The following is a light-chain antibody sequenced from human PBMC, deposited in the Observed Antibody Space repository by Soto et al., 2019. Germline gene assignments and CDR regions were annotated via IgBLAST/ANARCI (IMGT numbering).Light chain of an antibody. J-gene: IGKJ1*01. V-gene: IGKV1-27*01. CDR2: AAS. Sequence: DIQMTQSPFSRSAYVGDRVTITCRASQAISNYLAWYQQKPGKVPKPLIYAASTLQSGVPSRFSGSGSGTDFTLTISSLQPEDVATYYCQKYNIAPWTFGQGTKVDIK. CDR3: QKYNIAPWT. CDR1: QAISNY.